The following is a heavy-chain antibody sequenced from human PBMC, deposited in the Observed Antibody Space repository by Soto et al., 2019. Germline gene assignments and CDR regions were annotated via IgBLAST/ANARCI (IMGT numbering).Heavy chain of an antibody. D-gene: IGHD3-22*01. CDR3: GSFPTINYYDSSAYYFGY. Sequence: PSETLSLTCTVSGGSISSYYWSWIRQPPGKGLEWIGYIYYSGSTNYNPSLKSRVTISVDTSKNQFSLKLSSVTAADTAVYYCGSFPTINYYDSSAYYFGYWGQGTLVTVSS. CDR2: IYYSGST. J-gene: IGHJ4*02. V-gene: IGHV4-59*01. CDR1: GGSISSYY.